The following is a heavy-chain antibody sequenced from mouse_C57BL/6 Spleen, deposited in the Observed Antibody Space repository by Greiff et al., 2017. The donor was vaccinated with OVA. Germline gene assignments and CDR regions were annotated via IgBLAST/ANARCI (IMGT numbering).Heavy chain of an antibody. Sequence: QVQLQQPGAELVRPGSSVKLSCKASGYTFTSYWMDWVKQRPGQGLEWIGNIYPSDSETHYNQKFKDKATLTVDKSSSTAYMQLSSLTSEDSAVYYCARRKLGGYFDVWGTGTTVTVSS. CDR3: ARRKLGGYFDV. V-gene: IGHV1-61*01. CDR2: IYPSDSET. CDR1: GYTFTSYW. J-gene: IGHJ1*03. D-gene: IGHD4-1*01.